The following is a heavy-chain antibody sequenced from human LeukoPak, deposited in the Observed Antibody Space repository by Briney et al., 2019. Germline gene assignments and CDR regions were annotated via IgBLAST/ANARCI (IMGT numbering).Heavy chain of an antibody. Sequence: GASVKVSCKASGGTFSSYAISWVRQAPGQGLEWMGGIIPIFGTANYAQKFQGRVTITTDESTSTAHMELSSLRSEDTAVYYCARGVVPAAISAYMDVWGKGTTVTVSS. D-gene: IGHD2-2*02. CDR1: GGTFSSYA. CDR2: IIPIFGTA. V-gene: IGHV1-69*05. J-gene: IGHJ6*03. CDR3: ARGVVPAAISAYMDV.